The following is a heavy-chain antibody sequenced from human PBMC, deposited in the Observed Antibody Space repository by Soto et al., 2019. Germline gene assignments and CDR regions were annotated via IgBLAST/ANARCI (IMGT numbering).Heavy chain of an antibody. V-gene: IGHV1-69*08. CDR3: ARDTDSGYES. Sequence: QVQLVQSGAEVKKPGSSVKVSCKASGGTFSSYTISWVRQAPGQGLEWMGRIIPILGIANYAQKFQGRVTSTADKSTSRACMELSSLRSEDTAVYYCARDTDSGYESLGPGTLVTLSS. D-gene: IGHD5-12*01. CDR2: IIPILGIA. J-gene: IGHJ5*02. CDR1: GGTFSSYT.